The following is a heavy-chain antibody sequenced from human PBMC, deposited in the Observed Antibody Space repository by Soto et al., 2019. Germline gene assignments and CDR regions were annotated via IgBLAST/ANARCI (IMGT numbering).Heavy chain of an antibody. V-gene: IGHV4-38-2*02. J-gene: IGHJ4*02. CDR3: AGDPLY. Sequence: SETLSLTCAVSGYSISSGYYWGWIRQPPGKGLEWIGSIYHSGSTYYNPSLKSRVTISVDTSKNQFSLKLSSVTAADTAVYYCAGDPLYWGQGTLVTVSS. CDR2: IYHSGST. CDR1: GYSISSGYY.